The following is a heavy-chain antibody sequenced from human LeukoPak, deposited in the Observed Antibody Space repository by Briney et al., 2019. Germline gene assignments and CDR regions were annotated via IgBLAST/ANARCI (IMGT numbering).Heavy chain of an antibody. CDR3: AKRSRSWANQAYFDY. D-gene: IGHD6-13*01. CDR1: GFTFSSYS. CDR2: ISGSGGST. J-gene: IGHJ4*02. Sequence: GGSLRLSCAASGFTFSSYSMSWVRQAPGKGLEWVSAISGSGGSTYYADSVKGRFTISRDNSKNTMYLQMNSLRAEETAVYYCAKRSRSWANQAYFDYWGQGTLVTVSS. V-gene: IGHV3-23*01.